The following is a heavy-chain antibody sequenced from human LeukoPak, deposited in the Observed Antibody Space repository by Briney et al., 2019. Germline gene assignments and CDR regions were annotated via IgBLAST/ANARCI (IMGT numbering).Heavy chain of an antibody. CDR3: ARGGRGYSIILIDY. D-gene: IGHD5-18*01. CDR1: GFTFSSYW. Sequence: QAGGSLRLSCAASGFTFSSYWMSWVRQAPGKGLEWVANIKQDGSEKYYVDSVKGRFTISRDNAKNSLYLQMNSLRAEDTAVYYCARGGRGYSIILIDYWGQGTLVTVSS. J-gene: IGHJ4*02. V-gene: IGHV3-7*04. CDR2: IKQDGSEK.